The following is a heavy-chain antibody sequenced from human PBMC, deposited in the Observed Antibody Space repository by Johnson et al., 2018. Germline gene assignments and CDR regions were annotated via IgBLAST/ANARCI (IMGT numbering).Heavy chain of an antibody. CDR2: ISSSGSTI. CDR1: GFTFSDYY. J-gene: IGHJ6*02. D-gene: IGHD5-12*01. V-gene: IGHV3-11*01. Sequence: QVQLVESGGGLVKPGGSLRLSCAASGFTFSDYYMSWIRQAPGKGLEWVSYISSSGSTIYYADPGKGRCTISRDNAKNSLYLQMNSLRAEDTAVYYGAREGSGYDQKDYYYYGMDVWGQGTTVTVSS. CDR3: AREGSGYDQKDYYYYGMDV.